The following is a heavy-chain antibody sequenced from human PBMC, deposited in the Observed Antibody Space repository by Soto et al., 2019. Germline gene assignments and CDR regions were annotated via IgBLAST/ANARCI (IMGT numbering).Heavy chain of an antibody. CDR1: GFTLSSYA. CDR3: ARGPSSLTRFDY. D-gene: IGHD2-2*01. Sequence: GGSLRLSCAASGFTLSSYAMHWVRQAPGKGLEWVAVISYDGNNKYYADSVKGRFPISRDNSKNTLYLQMNSLRAEDTAVYYCARGPSSLTRFDYWGQGTLVTVSS. CDR2: ISYDGNNK. J-gene: IGHJ4*02. V-gene: IGHV3-30-3*01.